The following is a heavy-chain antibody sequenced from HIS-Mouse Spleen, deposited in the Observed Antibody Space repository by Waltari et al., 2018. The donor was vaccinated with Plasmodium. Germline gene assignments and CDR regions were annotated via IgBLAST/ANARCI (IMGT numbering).Heavy chain of an antibody. CDR1: GFTFSGFW. CDR2: IKQDGSEK. CDR3: ARKLQLLDY. V-gene: IGHV3-7*01. J-gene: IGHJ4*02. Sequence: EVQLVESGGGLVQPGGSLRLSCAASGFTFSGFWMGWVRQAPGKGLEWVANIKQDGSEKYYVDSVKGRFTISRDNAKNSLYLQMNSLRAEDTAVYYCARKLQLLDYWGQGTLVTVSS. D-gene: IGHD5-18*01.